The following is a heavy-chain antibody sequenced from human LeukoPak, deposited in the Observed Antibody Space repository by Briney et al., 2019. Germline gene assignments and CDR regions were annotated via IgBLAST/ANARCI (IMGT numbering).Heavy chain of an antibody. J-gene: IGHJ4*02. CDR1: GYTFTGYY. Sequence: ASVNVSCQPSGYTFTGYYMHWERDAPGQGHESIGGVKPNSGGTNYEQEFEGKVTMTRDTSISPAHKVLSRLSSDRPGVYCGARDSGLGYSGYDRAWWGQGTLVSVSS. D-gene: IGHD5-12*01. CDR3: ARDSGLGYSGYDRAW. CDR2: VKPNSGGT. V-gene: IGHV1-2*02.